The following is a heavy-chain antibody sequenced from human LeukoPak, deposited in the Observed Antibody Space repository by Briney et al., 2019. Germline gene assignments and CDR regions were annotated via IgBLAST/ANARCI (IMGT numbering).Heavy chain of an antibody. CDR3: ARDRGENTVTQGLDY. J-gene: IGHJ4*02. V-gene: IGHV3-20*04. D-gene: IGHD4-17*01. CDR2: INWNGGST. Sequence: PGGSLRLSCAASGFTFSNYAMSWVRQAPGKGLEWVSGINWNGGSTGYADSVKGRLTISRDNAKNSLYLQMNSLRAEDTALYYCARDRGENTVTQGLDYWGQGTLVTVSS. CDR1: GFTFSNYA.